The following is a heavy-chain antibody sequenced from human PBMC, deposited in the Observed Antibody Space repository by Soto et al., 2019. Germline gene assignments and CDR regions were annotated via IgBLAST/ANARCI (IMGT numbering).Heavy chain of an antibody. CDR2: IYYSGST. Sequence: LSLTCTVACDSVRSDSYFWSLIRQPPGKGLEWIGYIYYSGSTNYNPSLKSRVTISLDTSKNQFSLKLSSVNAADTAVYYCARDTYQRIQLWTHYYYYGMDVWGQGTMVTVS. CDR3: ARDTYQRIQLWTHYYYYGMDV. D-gene: IGHD5-18*01. CDR1: CDSVRSDSYF. V-gene: IGHV4-61*01. J-gene: IGHJ6*02.